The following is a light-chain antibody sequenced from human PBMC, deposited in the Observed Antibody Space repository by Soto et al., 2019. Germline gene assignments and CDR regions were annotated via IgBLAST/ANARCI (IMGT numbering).Light chain of an antibody. CDR3: QQYGSSPIT. CDR1: QGIGDT. Sequence: EIVMTHSPATLSVSPWEVATLSCRASQGIGDTLAWYQQKPGQTPRLLIYGASSRATGIPDRFSGSGSGTDFTLTISRLEPEDFAVYYCQQYGSSPITFGQGTRLEIK. CDR2: GAS. V-gene: IGKV3-20*01. J-gene: IGKJ5*01.